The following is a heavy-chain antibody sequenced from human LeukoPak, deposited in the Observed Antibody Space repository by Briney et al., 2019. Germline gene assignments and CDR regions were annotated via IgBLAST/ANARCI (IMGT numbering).Heavy chain of an antibody. V-gene: IGHV4-34*01. D-gene: IGHD3-10*01. Sequence: SETLSLTCAVYGGSFSGYYWSWIRQPPGKGLEWIGEINHSGSTNYNPSLKSRVTISVDTSKNQFSLKLSSVTAADTAVYYCARGPRRYSSGSYYNYWGQGTLVTVSS. CDR3: ARGPRRYSSGSYYNY. J-gene: IGHJ4*02. CDR1: GGSFSGYY. CDR2: INHSGST.